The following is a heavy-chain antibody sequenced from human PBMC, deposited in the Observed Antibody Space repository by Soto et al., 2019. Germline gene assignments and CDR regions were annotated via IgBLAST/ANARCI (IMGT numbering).Heavy chain of an antibody. Sequence: QVQLQESGPGLVKPSETLSLACAVSGDSISSYYCMWIRQPPGKGLESIGYLYYGRSANYNPSLKSRVTMSVDTSTNQCSLTLSSMTAADTAVYYCALRSMAVVPEYWGQGTLVTVSS. J-gene: IGHJ4*02. CDR2: LYYGRSA. CDR3: ALRSMAVVPEY. D-gene: IGHD3-22*01. V-gene: IGHV4-59*01. CDR1: GDSISSYY.